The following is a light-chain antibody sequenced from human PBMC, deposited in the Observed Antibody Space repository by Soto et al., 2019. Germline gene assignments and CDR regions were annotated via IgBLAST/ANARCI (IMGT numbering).Light chain of an antibody. Sequence: EIVMTQSPATLSVSPGERATLSCRASQSVSSNLAWYQQKPGQAPSLLIYGASTRATGLPARFSGSGSGPEFTLTISSLQSEDFAVYYCQQYNNWPLTFGGGTKVDIK. J-gene: IGKJ4*01. V-gene: IGKV3-15*01. CDR2: GAS. CDR3: QQYNNWPLT. CDR1: QSVSSN.